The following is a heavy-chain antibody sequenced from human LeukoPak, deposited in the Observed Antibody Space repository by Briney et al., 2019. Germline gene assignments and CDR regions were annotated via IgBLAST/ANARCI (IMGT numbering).Heavy chain of an antibody. CDR1: GFTFSSYS. J-gene: IGHJ4*02. V-gene: IGHV3-48*01. D-gene: IGHD3-10*01. CDR3: AKAHLWFGELSYFDY. Sequence: PGGSLRLSCVASGFTFSSYSMNWVRQAPGKGLEWVSYITSSSRTIYYADSVRGRFTISRDNAKNSLYLQMNSLRAEDTALYYCAKAHLWFGELSYFDYWGQGTLVTVSS. CDR2: ITSSSRTI.